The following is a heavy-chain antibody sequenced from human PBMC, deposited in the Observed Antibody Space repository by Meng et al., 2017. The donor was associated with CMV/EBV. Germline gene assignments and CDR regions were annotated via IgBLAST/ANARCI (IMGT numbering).Heavy chain of an antibody. CDR1: GGSISSSSYY. Sequence: LSLTCTVSGGSISSSSYYWGWIRQPPGKGLEWIGSIYYGGSTYYNPSLKSRVTISVDTSKNQFSLKLSSVTAADTAVYYCARDRDMYSSSWYPFDYWGQGTLVTVSS. D-gene: IGHD6-13*01. CDR3: ARDRDMYSSSWYPFDY. V-gene: IGHV4-39*07. CDR2: IYYGGST. J-gene: IGHJ4*02.